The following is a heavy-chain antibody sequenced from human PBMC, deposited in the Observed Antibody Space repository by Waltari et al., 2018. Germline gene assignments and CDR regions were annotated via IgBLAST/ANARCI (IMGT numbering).Heavy chain of an antibody. V-gene: IGHV3-7*01. Sequence: EVQLVESGGGLVQPGGSLRLSCAASGFTFSSYWMSWVRQALGKGLGGGGHIKQDGSDGNYADSVKVRFTSSGDNGTNSLYLQSNSLRAEDTAVYYCARDPYGFDIWGQGTMVTVSS. J-gene: IGHJ3*02. CDR3: ARDPYGFDI. CDR1: GFTFSSYW. CDR2: IKQDGSDG.